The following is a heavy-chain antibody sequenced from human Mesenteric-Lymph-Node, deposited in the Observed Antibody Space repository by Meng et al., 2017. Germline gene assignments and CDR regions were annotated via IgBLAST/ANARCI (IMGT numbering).Heavy chain of an antibody. Sequence: AGSLRLSCAASGFGLKDAWMSWVRQVPGKGLEWVAVISYDGSNKYYADSVKGRFTISRDNSKNTLYLQMNSLRAEDTAVYDCARDKNSSPYYDFWSGYTGGPWFDPWGQGTLVTVSS. CDR3: ARDKNSSPYYDFWSGYTGGPWFDP. CDR1: GFGLKDAW. D-gene: IGHD3-3*01. J-gene: IGHJ5*02. V-gene: IGHV3-30*01. CDR2: ISYDGSNK.